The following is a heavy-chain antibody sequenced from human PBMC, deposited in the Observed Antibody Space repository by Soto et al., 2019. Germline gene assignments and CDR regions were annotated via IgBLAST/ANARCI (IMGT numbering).Heavy chain of an antibody. V-gene: IGHV3-15*07. D-gene: IGHD6-13*01. Sequence: EVQLVESGGGLVKPGGSLRLSCAASDLTFSNAWMNWVRQAPGKELEWVGRIKSKVDGGTTDYAAPVKGRFTISRDDSESTVFLQMNSLKTEDTALYYCATVGSITAAGTPFDYWGQGTLVTVSS. CDR3: ATVGSITAAGTPFDY. CDR2: IKSKVDGGTT. J-gene: IGHJ4*02. CDR1: DLTFSNAW.